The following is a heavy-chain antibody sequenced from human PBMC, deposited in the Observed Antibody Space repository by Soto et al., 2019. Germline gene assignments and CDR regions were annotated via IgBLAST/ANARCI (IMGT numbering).Heavy chain of an antibody. D-gene: IGHD6-6*01. J-gene: IGHJ6*03. CDR3: ARQVAARDYYYYYLDV. CDR1: GGSISSYF. Sequence: QVQLQESGPGLVKASETLSLTCTVSGGSISSYFWSWIRQPPGKGLEWIGHISYSGSTNYNPSLKSRVTISVDTSTNQFSLKLSSVTAADTAVYYCARQVAARDYYYYYLDVWGKGTTVTVSS. V-gene: IGHV4-59*08. CDR2: ISYSGST.